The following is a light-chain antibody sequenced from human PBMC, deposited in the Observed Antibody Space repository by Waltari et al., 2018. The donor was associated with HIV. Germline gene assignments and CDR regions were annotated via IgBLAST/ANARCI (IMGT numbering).Light chain of an antibody. CDR1: QTVSNNY. V-gene: IGKV3-20*01. CDR3: QQYVTTLYS. CDR2: GAS. Sequence: IVSTQSPRPLSLSPRGRATLSCRASQTVSNNYLAWYYQKPGQAPRLLIYGASTRATGIPDRFSGSGSGTDFTLTISRLEPEDFAVYYCQQYVTTLYSFGQGTKLEIK. J-gene: IGKJ2*03.